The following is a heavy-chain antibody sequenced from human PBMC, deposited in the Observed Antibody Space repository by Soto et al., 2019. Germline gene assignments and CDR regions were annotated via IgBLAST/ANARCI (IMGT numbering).Heavy chain of an antibody. D-gene: IGHD4-4*01. CDR3: ARDKEIDHSNDYGMDV. CDR2: ITGISNTI. CDR1: GFSFRSYS. Sequence: PGGSLRLSCEASGFSFRSYSMSWVRQAPGKGLEWISYITGISNTIYYADSVKGRFTISRDNAKNSLYLQMNSLRDEDTAVYFCARDKEIDHSNDYGMDVWGQGTTVTVSS. J-gene: IGHJ6*02. V-gene: IGHV3-48*02.